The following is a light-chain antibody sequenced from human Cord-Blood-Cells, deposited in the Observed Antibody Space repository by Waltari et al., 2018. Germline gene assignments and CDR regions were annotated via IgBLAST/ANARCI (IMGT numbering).Light chain of an antibody. V-gene: IGLV2-14*01. J-gene: IGLJ2*01. CDR1: STHDGGYTY. CDR3: SSYTSSSTVV. Sequence: QSALTQPAPVSGSPGQSITIPCTATSTHDGGYTYVSCYQQHPGKAPKLMIYDFSNRPSGVSNRFSGSKSGNTASLTISGLQAEDEADYYCSSYTSSSTVVFGGGTKLTVL. CDR2: DFS.